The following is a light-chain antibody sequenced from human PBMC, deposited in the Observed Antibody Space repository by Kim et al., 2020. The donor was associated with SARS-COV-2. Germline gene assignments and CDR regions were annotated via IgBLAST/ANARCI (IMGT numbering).Light chain of an antibody. J-gene: IGKJ5*01. V-gene: IGKV1-39*01. CDR1: QSISSY. Sequence: ASVGDRVTITCRASQSISSYLNWYQQKPGKAPKLLIYAASSLQSGVPSRFSGSGSGTDFTLTISSLQPEDSATYYCQQSYSTPRTFGQGTRLEIK. CDR2: AAS. CDR3: QQSYSTPRT.